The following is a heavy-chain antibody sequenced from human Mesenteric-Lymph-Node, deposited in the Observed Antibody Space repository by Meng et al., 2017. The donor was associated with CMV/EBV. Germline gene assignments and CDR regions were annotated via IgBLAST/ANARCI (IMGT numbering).Heavy chain of an antibody. CDR3: ARDKRAYSSGWYVGFDY. D-gene: IGHD6-19*01. CDR1: SISSNGYF. CDR2: IYYNGST. V-gene: IGHV4-31*02. J-gene: IGHJ4*02. Sequence: SISSNGYFWGWRRQHPGKGLEWLGYIYYNGSTYYNPSLKSRVTISVDTSKNQFSLRLNSVTAADTAVYYCARDKRAYSSGWYVGFDYWGQGTLVTVSS.